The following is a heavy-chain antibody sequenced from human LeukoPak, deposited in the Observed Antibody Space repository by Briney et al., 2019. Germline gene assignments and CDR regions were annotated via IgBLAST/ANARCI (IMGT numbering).Heavy chain of an antibody. CDR1: GGSISSSNW. J-gene: IGHJ4*02. Sequence: SETLSLTCTVSGGSISSSNWWTWVRQPPGKELEWIGNFYHGGSTNYNPSLKSRVTMSVDKSKNQFSLKLTSVSAADTAVYYCAKTMTYYYDTNGYYVADYWGQGTLVTVSS. D-gene: IGHD3-22*01. CDR2: FYHGGST. V-gene: IGHV4-4*02. CDR3: AKTMTYYYDTNGYYVADY.